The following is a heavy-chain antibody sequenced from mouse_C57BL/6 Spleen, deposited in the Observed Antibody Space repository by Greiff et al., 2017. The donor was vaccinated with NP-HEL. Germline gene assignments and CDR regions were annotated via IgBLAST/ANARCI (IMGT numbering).Heavy chain of an antibody. Sequence: QVQLQQSGAELVMPGASVKLSCKASGYTFTSYWMHWVKQRPGQGLEWIGEIDPSDSYTNYNQKFKGKSTLTVDKSSSTAYMQLSSLTSEDSAVYYCARFITTDYAMDYWGQGTSVTVSS. CDR2: IDPSDSYT. CDR1: GYTFTSYW. V-gene: IGHV1-69*01. D-gene: IGHD1-1*01. J-gene: IGHJ4*01. CDR3: ARFITTDYAMDY.